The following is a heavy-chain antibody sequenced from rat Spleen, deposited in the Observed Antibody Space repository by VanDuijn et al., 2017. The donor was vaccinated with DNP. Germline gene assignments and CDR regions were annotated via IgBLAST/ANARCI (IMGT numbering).Heavy chain of an antibody. V-gene: IGHV5-25*01. D-gene: IGHD1-12*03. J-gene: IGHJ3*01. CDR1: GFTFSDYY. CDR3: ARSWGDDGYPPFAY. CDR2: ISTGGGNT. Sequence: EVQLVESDGGLVQPGRSLKLSCAASGFTFSDYYMAWVRQAPTKGLEWVASISTGGGNTYYRDSVKGRFTISRDNAKNTLYLQMNSLRSEDTATYYCARSWGDDGYPPFAYWGQGTLVTVSS.